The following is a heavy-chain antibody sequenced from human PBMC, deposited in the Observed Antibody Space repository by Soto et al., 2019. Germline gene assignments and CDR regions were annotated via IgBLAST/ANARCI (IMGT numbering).Heavy chain of an antibody. J-gene: IGHJ6*03. V-gene: IGHV3-53*04. D-gene: IGHD2-2*01. Sequence: EVQLVESGGGLVQPGGSLRLSCAASGFTVSSNYMSWVRQAPGKGLEWVSVIYSGGSTYYADSVKGRFTISRHNSKNTLYRQMNSLRAEGLAVYYCARVGSCSSTSCYFRKLSYMDVWGKGTTVTVSS. CDR3: ARVGSCSSTSCYFRKLSYMDV. CDR2: IYSGGST. CDR1: GFTVSSNY.